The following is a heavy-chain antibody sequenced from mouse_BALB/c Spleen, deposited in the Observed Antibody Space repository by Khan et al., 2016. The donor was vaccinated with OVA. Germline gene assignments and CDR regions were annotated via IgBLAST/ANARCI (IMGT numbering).Heavy chain of an antibody. D-gene: IGHD1-1*01. Sequence: QVQLKQSGPGLVAPSQSLSITCTVSGFSLSRYSVHWVRQPPGKGLEWLGMIWGDGSTDFNSTLKSRLSISKDNSKSQVFLKMNRLQTDDTAMYYGARNHYGGGYWYFDVWGAGTTVTVSS. CDR2: IWGDGST. CDR3: ARNHYGGGYWYFDV. V-gene: IGHV2-6-4*01. CDR1: GFSLSRYS. J-gene: IGHJ1*01.